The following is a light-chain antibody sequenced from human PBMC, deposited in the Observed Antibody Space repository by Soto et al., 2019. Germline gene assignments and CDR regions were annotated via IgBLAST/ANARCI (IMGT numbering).Light chain of an antibody. CDR2: EVS. CDR1: SSDVGGYNY. V-gene: IGLV2-8*01. J-gene: IGLJ1*01. Sequence: QSALTQPPSASGSPGQSVTISCTGTSSDVGGYNYVSWYQQHPGKAPKLMIYEVSKRPSGVPDRFSGSKSGNTASLTVSVLQAEEEADYYCSSYAGSNNLVFGTGTKVTVL. CDR3: SSYAGSNNLV.